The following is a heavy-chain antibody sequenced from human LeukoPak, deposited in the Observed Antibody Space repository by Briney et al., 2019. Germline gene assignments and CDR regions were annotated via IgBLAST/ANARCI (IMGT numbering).Heavy chain of an antibody. D-gene: IGHD6-19*01. CDR3: ARDRYSSGWPNWFDP. Sequence: ASVKVSCKASGGTFSSYAISWVRQAPGQGLEWMGGIIPIFGTANYAQKFQGRVTITADESTSTAYMELSSLRSEDTAVYYCARDRYSSGWPNWFDPWGQGTQVTVSS. V-gene: IGHV1-69*01. CDR1: GGTFSSYA. J-gene: IGHJ5*02. CDR2: IIPIFGTA.